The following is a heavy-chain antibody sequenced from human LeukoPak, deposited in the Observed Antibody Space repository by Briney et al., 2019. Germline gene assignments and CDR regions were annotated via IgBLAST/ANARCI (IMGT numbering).Heavy chain of an antibody. CDR2: IYHSGST. D-gene: IGHD2-2*01. J-gene: IGHJ4*02. CDR3: AGGVVPAALDY. CDR1: GGSISSGGYY. Sequence: SQTLSLTCTVSGGSISSGGYYWSWIRQPPGKGLEWIGYIYHSGSTYYNPSLKSRVTISVDRSKNQFSLKLSSVTAADTAVYYCAGGVVPAALDYWGQGTLVTVSS. V-gene: IGHV4-30-2*01.